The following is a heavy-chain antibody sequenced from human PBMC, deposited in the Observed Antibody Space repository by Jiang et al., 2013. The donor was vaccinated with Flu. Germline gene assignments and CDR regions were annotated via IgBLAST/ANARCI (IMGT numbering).Heavy chain of an antibody. CDR1: GGSISSHY. CDR2: IYYSGST. V-gene: IGHV4-59*11. J-gene: IGHJ3*02. D-gene: IGHD6-19*01. Sequence: LLKPSETLSLTCTVSGGSISSHYWSWIRQPPGKGLEWIGYIYYSGSTNYNPSLKSRVTISVDTSKNQFSLKLSSVTAADTAVYYCARDRRYSSGWYRTQDAFDIWGQGTMVTVSS. CDR3: ARDRRYSSGWYRTQDAFDI.